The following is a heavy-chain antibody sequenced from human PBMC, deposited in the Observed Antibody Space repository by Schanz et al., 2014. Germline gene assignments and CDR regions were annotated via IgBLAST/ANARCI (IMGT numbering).Heavy chain of an antibody. Sequence: EVLLVESGGGLVKPGGSLRLSCEASGFTFITYTMNWVRQAPGKGLEWVSSISGRSSHIYYADSVKGRFSISRDNAKNSLYLQLNSLRAEDTAVYYCARAARRTRVVPLYFDYWGQGTLVTVSS. CDR3: ARAARRTRVVPLYFDY. CDR1: GFTFITYT. CDR2: ISGRSSHI. V-gene: IGHV3-21*02. D-gene: IGHD2-2*01. J-gene: IGHJ4*02.